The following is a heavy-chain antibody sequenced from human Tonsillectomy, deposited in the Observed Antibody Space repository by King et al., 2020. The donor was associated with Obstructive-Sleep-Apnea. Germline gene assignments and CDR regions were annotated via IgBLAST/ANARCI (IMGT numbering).Heavy chain of an antibody. V-gene: IGHV1-2*04. D-gene: IGHD3-22*01. Sequence: QLVQSGAEVKKPGASVKVSCKASGYTFTGYYIHWVRQAPGQGFEWMGWINPKSGDTNYAQKFQGWVTMTRDTSISTAYMEVSRLRSDDTAVYYCARDISSGYDYWGQGTLVTVSS. CDR2: INPKSGDT. CDR1: GYTFTGYY. J-gene: IGHJ4*02. CDR3: ARDISSGYDY.